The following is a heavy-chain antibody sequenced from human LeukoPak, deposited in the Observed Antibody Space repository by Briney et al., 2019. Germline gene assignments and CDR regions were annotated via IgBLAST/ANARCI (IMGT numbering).Heavy chain of an antibody. CDR3: ASSSIGYCSSTSCYYYYYGMDV. CDR1: GGSISSGGYS. CDR2: IYHSGST. D-gene: IGHD2-2*01. V-gene: IGHV4-30-2*01. Sequence: PSETLSLTCAVSGGSISSGGYSWSWIRQPPGKGLEWIGYIYHSGSTYYNPSLKSRVTISVDRSKTQFSLKLRSVPAADTAVYYCASSSIGYCSSTSCYYYYYGMDVWGKGTTVTVSS. J-gene: IGHJ6*04.